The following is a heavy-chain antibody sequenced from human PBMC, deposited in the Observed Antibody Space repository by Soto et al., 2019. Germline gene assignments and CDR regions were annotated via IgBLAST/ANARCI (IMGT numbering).Heavy chain of an antibody. CDR2: IYPGDSDT. J-gene: IGHJ3*02. V-gene: IGHV5-51*01. Sequence: GESLQISCKGSGYSFTSYCIVWVRQMPGKGLEWMGIIYPGDSDTRYSPSFQGQVTISADKSISTAYLQWSSLKASDTAMYYCARATGVAGKGAFDTWGQWRMVPVSS. D-gene: IGHD2-15*01. CDR3: ARATGVAGKGAFDT. CDR1: GYSFTSYC.